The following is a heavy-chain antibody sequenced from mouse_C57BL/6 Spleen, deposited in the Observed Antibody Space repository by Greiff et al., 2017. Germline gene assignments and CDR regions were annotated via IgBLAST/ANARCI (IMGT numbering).Heavy chain of an antibody. CDR2: IDPSDSYT. CDR3: ARGVGRRDYFDY. CDR1: GYTFTSYW. Sequence: VQLQQPGAELVMPGASVKLSCKASGYTFTSYWMHWVKQRPGQGLEWIGEIDPSDSYTNYNQKFKGKSTLTVDKSSSTAYMQLSSLTSEDSAVYYWARGVGRRDYFDYWGQGTTLTVSS. D-gene: IGHD4-1*01. J-gene: IGHJ2*01. V-gene: IGHV1-69*01.